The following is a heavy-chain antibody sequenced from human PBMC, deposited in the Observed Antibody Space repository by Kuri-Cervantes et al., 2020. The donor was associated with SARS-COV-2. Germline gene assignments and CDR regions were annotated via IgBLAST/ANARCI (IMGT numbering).Heavy chain of an antibody. CDR1: GGSISSYY. D-gene: IGHD3-3*01. CDR3: ASLMITIFGVVIPDDAFDI. J-gene: IGHJ3*02. Sequence: ESLKISCTVSGGSISSYYWSWIRQPPGKGLEWIGEINHSGSTNYNPSLKSRVTISVDTSKNQFSLKLSSVTAADTAVYYCASLMITIFGVVIPDDAFDIWGQGTMVTVSS. CDR2: INHSGST. V-gene: IGHV4-34*01.